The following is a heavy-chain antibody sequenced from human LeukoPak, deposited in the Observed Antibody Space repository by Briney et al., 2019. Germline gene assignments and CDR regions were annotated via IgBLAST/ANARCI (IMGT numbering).Heavy chain of an antibody. CDR1: VYTFSTYG. V-gene: IGHV1-18*01. D-gene: IGHD6-6*01. J-gene: IGHJ4*02. CDR3: ARAGTTSSSTPDY. Sequence: ASVKVSCKASVYTFSTYGITWVRQAPGQGLEWLGWISAYNGNTNYAQKFQGRVTVTTDTSTSTAYMELRSLRSDDTAVYYCARAGTTSSSTPDYWGQGTPVTVPS. CDR2: ISAYNGNT.